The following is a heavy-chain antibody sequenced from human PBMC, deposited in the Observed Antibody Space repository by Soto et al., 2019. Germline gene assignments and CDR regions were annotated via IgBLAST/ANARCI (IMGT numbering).Heavy chain of an antibody. D-gene: IGHD6-13*01. V-gene: IGHV4-59*01. CDR2: VHHSGVT. Sequence: PSETLSLTCTVSGGSSSAYYWSWIRQPPGKGLEWVGYVHHSGVTNYNPSLKSRATISLDTSKNHFSLKLTSVTAADAAVYYCESDLAAADFDYWGQGTPVTVSS. CDR3: ESDLAAADFDY. CDR1: GGSSSAYY. J-gene: IGHJ4*02.